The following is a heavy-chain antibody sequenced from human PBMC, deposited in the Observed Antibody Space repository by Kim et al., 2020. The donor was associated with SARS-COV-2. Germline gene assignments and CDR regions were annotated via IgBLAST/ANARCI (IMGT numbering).Heavy chain of an antibody. Sequence: GGSLRLSCAASGFTFSSYGMHWVRQAPGKGLEWVAVIWYDGSNKYYADSVKGRFTIPSDNSKNTLYLQMNSLGAEDTAVYYCASAQYGSVSLTTWGMDVWGQGATVTVSS. D-gene: IGHD3-10*01. CDR1: GFTFSSYG. V-gene: IGHV3-33*01. CDR3: ASAQYGSVSLTTWGMDV. CDR2: IWYDGSNK. J-gene: IGHJ6*02.